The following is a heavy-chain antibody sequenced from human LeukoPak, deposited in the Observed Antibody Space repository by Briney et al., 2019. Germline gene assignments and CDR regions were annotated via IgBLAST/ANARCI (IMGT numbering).Heavy chain of an antibody. CDR1: GFTFNTYG. J-gene: IGHJ6*03. V-gene: IGHV3-30*03. D-gene: IGHD6-19*01. Sequence: GGSLRLSCAASGFTFNTYGLHWVRQAPGKGLDWVAFISYERSKKYYADSVQGRFTISRDNSNNTLVLQMNSLRAEDTAVYYCARDRGIIAVGTHYYYYYYMDVWGKGTTVTVSS. CDR2: ISYERSKK. CDR3: ARDRGIIAVGTHYYYYYYMDV.